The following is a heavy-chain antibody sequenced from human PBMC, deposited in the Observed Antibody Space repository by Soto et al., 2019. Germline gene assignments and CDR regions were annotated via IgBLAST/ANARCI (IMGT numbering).Heavy chain of an antibody. CDR1: GGTFSSYT. J-gene: IGHJ5*02. V-gene: IGHV1-69*04. D-gene: IGHD1-20*01. CDR3: ARDFSDTYNGKSYWWFVP. Sequence: SVKVSCKASGGTFSSYTISWVRQAPGQGLEWMGRIIPILGIANYAQKFQGRVTITADKSTSTAYMELSSLRSDDTAVYYCARDFSDTYNGKSYWWFVPWGQ. CDR2: IIPILGIA.